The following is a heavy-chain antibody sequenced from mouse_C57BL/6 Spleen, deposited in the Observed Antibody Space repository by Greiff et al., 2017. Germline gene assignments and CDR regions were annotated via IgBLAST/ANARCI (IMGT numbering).Heavy chain of an antibody. D-gene: IGHD5-1*01. J-gene: IGHJ3*01. CDR3: ARADEYGFAY. CDR2: IYPRSGNT. Sequence: VQLQESGAELARPGASVKLSCKASGYTFTSYGISWVKQRTGQGLEWIGEIYPRSGNTYYNEKFKGKATLTADKSSSTAYMELRSLTSEGSAVYFCARADEYGFAYWGQGTLVTVSA. CDR1: GYTFTSYG. V-gene: IGHV1-81*01.